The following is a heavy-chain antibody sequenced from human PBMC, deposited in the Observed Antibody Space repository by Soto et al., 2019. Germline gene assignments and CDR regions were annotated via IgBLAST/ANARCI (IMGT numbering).Heavy chain of an antibody. V-gene: IGHV1-69*06. Sequence: QVQLVQSGAEVKKPGSSVKVSCKASGGTFSSYAISGVRQAPGQGLEWMGGIIPIFGTANYAQKFQGRVTITADKSTSTAYMELSSLRSEDTAVYYCARTPPPLLWFGEYDYWGQGTLVTVSS. CDR3: ARTPPPLLWFGEYDY. CDR1: GGTFSSYA. CDR2: IIPIFGTA. J-gene: IGHJ4*02. D-gene: IGHD3-10*01.